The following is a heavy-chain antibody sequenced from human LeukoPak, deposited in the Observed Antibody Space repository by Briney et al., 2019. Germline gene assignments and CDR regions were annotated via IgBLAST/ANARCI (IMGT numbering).Heavy chain of an antibody. CDR3: ARDDPNFLYSNYAWFDP. CDR2: IYYSGST. D-gene: IGHD4-11*01. J-gene: IGHJ5*02. Sequence: SETLSLTCTVSGGSISSYYWSWIRQPPGKGLEWIGYIYYSGSTNYNPSLKSRVTMSVDTSKNQFSLKLSSVTAADTAVYYCARDDPNFLYSNYAWFDPWGQGTLVTVSS. V-gene: IGHV4-59*12. CDR1: GGSISSYY.